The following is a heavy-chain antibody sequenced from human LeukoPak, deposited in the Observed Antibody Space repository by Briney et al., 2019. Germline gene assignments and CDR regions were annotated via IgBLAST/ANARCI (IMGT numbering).Heavy chain of an antibody. D-gene: IGHD3-10*01. CDR1: GGSISSSSYY. CDR3: ARFYYGSGIPFDY. Sequence: PSETLSLTCTVSGGSISSSSYYWGWIRQPPGKGLEWIGSIYYSGSTYYNASLKSRVTISVDTSKNQFSLKLSSVTAADTAVYYCARFYYGSGIPFDYWGQGTLVTVSS. CDR2: IYYSGST. J-gene: IGHJ4*02. V-gene: IGHV4-39*01.